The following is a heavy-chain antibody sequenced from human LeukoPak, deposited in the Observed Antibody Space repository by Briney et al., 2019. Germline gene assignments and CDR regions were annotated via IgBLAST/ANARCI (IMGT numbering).Heavy chain of an antibody. Sequence: APVKVSCKVSGYTLTELSMHWVRQAPGKGLEWMGGFDPEDGETIYAQKFQGRVTMTEDTSTDTAYMELSSPRSEDTAVYYCATDLGYCSSTSCYSIGWGQGTLVTVSS. CDR2: FDPEDGET. J-gene: IGHJ4*02. D-gene: IGHD2-2*01. CDR1: GYTLTELS. CDR3: ATDLGYCSSTSCYSIG. V-gene: IGHV1-24*01.